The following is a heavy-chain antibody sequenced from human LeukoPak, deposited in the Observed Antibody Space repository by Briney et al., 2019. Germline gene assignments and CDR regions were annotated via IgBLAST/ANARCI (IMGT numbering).Heavy chain of an antibody. CDR3: ARGDPHADL. CDR2: ITISGHTK. Sequence: GESLRLSCEASGFMFSKYWMTWVRQAPGKGLEWIADITISGHTKNYADSVKGRFTISRDNARTSLYLQMNSLRVEDTGVYYCARGDPHADLWGQGTLVTVSS. V-gene: IGHV3-48*04. J-gene: IGHJ5*02. CDR1: GFMFSKYW.